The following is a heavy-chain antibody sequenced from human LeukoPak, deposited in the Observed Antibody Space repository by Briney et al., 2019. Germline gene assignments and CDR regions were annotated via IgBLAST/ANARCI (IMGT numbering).Heavy chain of an antibody. D-gene: IGHD5-18*01. Sequence: SQTLSLTCTVSGGSISSGSYYWSWIRQPAGKGLEWIGRIYTSGSTNYNPSLKSRVTISVGTSKNQFSLKLSSVTAADTAVYYCARDSGYSYVFDYWGQGTLVTVSS. CDR2: IYTSGST. J-gene: IGHJ4*02. CDR3: ARDSGYSYVFDY. V-gene: IGHV4-61*02. CDR1: GGSISSGSYY.